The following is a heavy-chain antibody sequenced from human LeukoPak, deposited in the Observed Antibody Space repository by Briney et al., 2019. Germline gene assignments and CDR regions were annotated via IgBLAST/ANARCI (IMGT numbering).Heavy chain of an antibody. CDR1: GFTFSSYG. D-gene: IGHD3-3*01. CDR3: AKDHQGVNDFWSGYSDY. J-gene: IGHJ4*02. Sequence: GGSLRLSCAASGFTFSSYGMHWVRQAPGKGLEWVAFIRYDGNNKYYADSVKGRFTISRDNSKNTLYLQMNSLRAEDTAVYYCAKDHQGVNDFWSGYSDYWGQGTLVTVSS. CDR2: IRYDGNNK. V-gene: IGHV3-30*02.